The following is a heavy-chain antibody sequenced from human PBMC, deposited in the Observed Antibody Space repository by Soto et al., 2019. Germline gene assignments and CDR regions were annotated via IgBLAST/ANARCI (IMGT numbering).Heavy chain of an antibody. CDR1: GFNFNKYA. J-gene: IGHJ4*02. V-gene: IGHV3-23*01. CDR2: ISCCGGTA. CDR3: AKADGEQWLLPHLEN. D-gene: IGHD6-19*01. Sequence: EVQLLESGGDLVRPGASLRLSCAASGFNFNKYAMSWVRQAPGEGLEWVSGISCCGGTASHADSVKGRFTIARDDSKNTLFLHMNSLRVEDTAEYYCAKADGEQWLLPHLENWGRGTLVTVS.